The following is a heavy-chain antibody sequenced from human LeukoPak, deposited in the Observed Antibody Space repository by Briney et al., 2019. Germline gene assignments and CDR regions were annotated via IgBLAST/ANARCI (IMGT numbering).Heavy chain of an antibody. V-gene: IGHV4-39*01. D-gene: IGHD3-3*01. CDR2: ISDSGSP. CDR3: VVPSDFGVVNFFDS. J-gene: IGHJ4*02. Sequence: SETLSLTCTVSGGSISSSRHYWGWIRQSPGKGLEWIGSISDSGSPYYNPSLQSRITVSVDTSQNQFSLKLSSVTAADTAAYYCVVPSDFGVVNFFDSWGQGTLVTVSS. CDR1: GGSISSSRHY.